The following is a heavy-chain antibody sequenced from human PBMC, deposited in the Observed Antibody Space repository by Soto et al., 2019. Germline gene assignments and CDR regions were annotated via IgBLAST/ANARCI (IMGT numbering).Heavy chain of an antibody. Sequence: GALRLSCAASGFTFSSYAMSWVRQAPGKGLEWVSAISGSGGSTYYADSVKGRFTISRDNSKNTLYLQMNSLRAEDTAVYYCAKDLTIFGVVIIPGYFDYWGQGTLVTVSS. J-gene: IGHJ4*02. CDR2: ISGSGGST. D-gene: IGHD3-3*01. V-gene: IGHV3-23*01. CDR1: GFTFSSYA. CDR3: AKDLTIFGVVIIPGYFDY.